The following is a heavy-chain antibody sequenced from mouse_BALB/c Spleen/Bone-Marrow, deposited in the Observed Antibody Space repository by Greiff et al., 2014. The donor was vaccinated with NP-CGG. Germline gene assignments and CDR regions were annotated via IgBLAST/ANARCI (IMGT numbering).Heavy chain of an antibody. CDR1: GYSFTGYF. J-gene: IGHJ2*01. CDR3: ARSGYYGSSYFDY. CDR2: INPYNGDT. D-gene: IGHD1-1*01. V-gene: IGHV1-20*02. Sequence: EVKLQESGPELVKPGASVKISCKASGYSFTGYFMNWVMQSHGKSLEWIGRINPYNGDTFYNQKFKGKATLTVDKSSSTAHMELRSLASEDSAVYYWARSGYYGSSYFDYWGQGTTLPGSS.